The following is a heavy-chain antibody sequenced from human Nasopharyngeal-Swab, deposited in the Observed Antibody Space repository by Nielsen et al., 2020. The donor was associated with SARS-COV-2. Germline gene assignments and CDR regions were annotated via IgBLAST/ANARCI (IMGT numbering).Heavy chain of an antibody. CDR1: GFIFNRNA. CDR3: TTAQGFSSGWQEEVDY. J-gene: IGHJ4*02. V-gene: IGHV3-48*04. D-gene: IGHD6-19*01. Sequence: GESLKISCAGFGFIFNRNAIHWVRQAPGKGLEWLSFISSDSRTIYYADSVRGRFTISRDNAKNSLYLQMNSLKTEDTAVYYCTTAQGFSSGWQEEVDYWGQGTLVTVSS. CDR2: ISSDSRTI.